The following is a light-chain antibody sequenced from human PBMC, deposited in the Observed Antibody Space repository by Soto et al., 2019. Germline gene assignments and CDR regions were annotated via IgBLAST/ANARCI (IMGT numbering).Light chain of an antibody. V-gene: IGKV3-20*01. Sequence: EIVLTQSPATLSLSTGERATLSCRASQSVSSYLAWYQQKPGQAPRLLIYGASNRATGVPDRFSGSGSGTDFTLTITRLEPEDFAAYYCQHYGTSPVAFGQGTRLDI. CDR1: QSVSSY. J-gene: IGKJ5*01. CDR3: QHYGTSPVA. CDR2: GAS.